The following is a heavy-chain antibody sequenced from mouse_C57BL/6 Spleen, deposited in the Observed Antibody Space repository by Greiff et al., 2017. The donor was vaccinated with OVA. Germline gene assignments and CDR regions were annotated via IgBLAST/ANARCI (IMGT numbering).Heavy chain of an antibody. CDR1: GYAFSSSG. J-gene: IGHJ2*01. CDR3: ARGTTVADY. V-gene: IGHV1-82*01. CDR2: IYPGDGDT. Sequence: QVQLQQSGPELVKPGASVKISCKASGYAFSSSGMNWVKQRPGKGLEWIGRIYPGDGDTNYNVKFKGKATLTADKSSSTSYMQLSSLTSEDSAVYFCARGTTVADYWGQGTTLTVSS. D-gene: IGHD1-1*01.